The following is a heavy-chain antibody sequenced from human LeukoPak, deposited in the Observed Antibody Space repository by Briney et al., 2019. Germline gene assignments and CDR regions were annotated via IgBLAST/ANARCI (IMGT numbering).Heavy chain of an antibody. D-gene: IGHD3-22*01. Sequence: PGGSLRLSCAASGFTFSSYGMHWVRQAPGKGLEWVAVIWYDGSNKYYADSVKGRFTISRDNSKNTLYLQMNSLRAEDTAVYYCARSGYYYDSSGYYPDWGQGTLVTVSS. CDR2: IWYDGSNK. CDR1: GFTFSSYG. CDR3: ARSGYYYDSSGYYPD. J-gene: IGHJ4*02. V-gene: IGHV3-33*01.